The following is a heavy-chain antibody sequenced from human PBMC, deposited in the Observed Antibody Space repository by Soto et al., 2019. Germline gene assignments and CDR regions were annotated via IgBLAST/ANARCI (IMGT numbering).Heavy chain of an antibody. Sequence: QAQLVQSGAEVKKPGASVKISCKAQGYIFTKYGIGWVRQAPGHGLEWMGLINVYNGDRKVAQKFQDRVSMTTDTATDTAYMELKSLRSGDTAVYYCARLQLGGDRMLNWFDPWGQGTLVTVSS. CDR1: GYIFTKYG. V-gene: IGHV1-18*01. CDR3: ARLQLGGDRMLNWFDP. D-gene: IGHD2-21*02. CDR2: INVYNGDR. J-gene: IGHJ5*02.